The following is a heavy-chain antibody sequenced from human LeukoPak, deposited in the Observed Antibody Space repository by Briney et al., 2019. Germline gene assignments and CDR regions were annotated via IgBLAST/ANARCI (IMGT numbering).Heavy chain of an antibody. Sequence: PGGSLRLSCAASGFTFNTYAMNWVRQAPGKGLEWVSVISVSGYSTYYADSVKGRFTISRDNSKNTLHLQMNSLRAEDTAVHYCAKEGGYGELSSYFDYWGQGTLVTVSS. CDR3: AKEGGYGELSSYFDY. D-gene: IGHD3-16*02. CDR1: GFTFNTYA. CDR2: ISVSGYST. J-gene: IGHJ4*02. V-gene: IGHV3-23*01.